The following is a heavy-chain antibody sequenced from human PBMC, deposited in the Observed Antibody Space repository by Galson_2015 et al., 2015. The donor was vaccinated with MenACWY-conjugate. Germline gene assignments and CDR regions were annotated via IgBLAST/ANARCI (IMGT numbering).Heavy chain of an antibody. Sequence: SLRLSCAASGFTFSSYWMSWVRQAPGKGLEWVANINDEGGGEKYYVDSVKGRFSISRDNAKNSLYLQMSSLRAEDTAVYFCAGESAAETNGNSFDIWGLGTTLTVSS. CDR3: AGESAAETNGNSFDI. CDR2: INDEGGGEK. V-gene: IGHV3-7*01. J-gene: IGHJ3*02. D-gene: IGHD2-2*01. CDR1: GFTFSSYW.